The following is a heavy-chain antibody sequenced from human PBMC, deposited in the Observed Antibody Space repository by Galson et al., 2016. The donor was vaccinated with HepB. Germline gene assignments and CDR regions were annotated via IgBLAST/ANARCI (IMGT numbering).Heavy chain of an antibody. CDR1: GSTFSSYD. V-gene: IGHV3-21*01. Sequence: SLRLSCAASGSTFSSYDMNWVRQAPGKGLEWVSYISSTSSHVYYAESVRGRFTISRDNAKNSLYLQMNSLRAEDTAVYYCARDDFKLARSAGIDVWGQGTTVTVSS. D-gene: IGHD3-3*02. CDR3: ARDDFKLARSAGIDV. J-gene: IGHJ6*02. CDR2: ISSTSSHV.